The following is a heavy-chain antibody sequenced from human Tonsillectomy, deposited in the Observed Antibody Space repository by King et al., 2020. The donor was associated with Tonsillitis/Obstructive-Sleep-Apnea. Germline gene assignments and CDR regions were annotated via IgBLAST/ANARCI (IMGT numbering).Heavy chain of an antibody. D-gene: IGHD3-22*01. CDR2: FYYSGTT. CDR3: ASHAPDIVVINDAFDI. V-gene: IGHV4-39*01. J-gene: IGHJ3*02. Sequence: QLQESGPGLVMPSETLSLTCAVSGGPIRSSNYYWGWIRQPPGKGLEWIGSFYYSGTTHYNPSLKSRVTISVDTSKNQFSLKLSSVTAADTAVYYCASHAPDIVVINDAFDIWGQGTMVTVSS. CDR1: GGPIRSSNYY.